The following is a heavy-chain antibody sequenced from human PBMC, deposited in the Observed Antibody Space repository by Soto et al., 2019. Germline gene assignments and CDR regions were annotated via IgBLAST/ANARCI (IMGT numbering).Heavy chain of an antibody. Sequence: GGSLRLSCAASGFTFSSYAMSWVRQAPGKGLEWVSAISGSGGSTYYADSVKGRFTISRDNSKNTLYLQMNSLRAEDTAVYYCAKDIGNVLLWFGELKNGMDVWGQGTTVTGSS. V-gene: IGHV3-23*01. CDR3: AKDIGNVLLWFGELKNGMDV. D-gene: IGHD3-10*01. CDR1: GFTFSSYA. CDR2: ISGSGGST. J-gene: IGHJ6*02.